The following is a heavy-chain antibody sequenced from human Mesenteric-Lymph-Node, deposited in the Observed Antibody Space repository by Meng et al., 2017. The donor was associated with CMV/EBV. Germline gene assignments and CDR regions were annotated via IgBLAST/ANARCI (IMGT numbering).Heavy chain of an antibody. Sequence: LRLSCSVSGGSVNSGDFFWSWIRQPPGKGLEWIGYIFYSGNTYYNPSLKSRTAISVDTSKNHFSLNLTSLTAADTAVYYCVRGDSTGWLPYFHHWGQGTLVTVSS. CDR1: GGSVNSGDFF. CDR2: IFYSGNT. V-gene: IGHV4-30-4*08. CDR3: VRGDSTGWLPYFHH. D-gene: IGHD6-19*01. J-gene: IGHJ1*01.